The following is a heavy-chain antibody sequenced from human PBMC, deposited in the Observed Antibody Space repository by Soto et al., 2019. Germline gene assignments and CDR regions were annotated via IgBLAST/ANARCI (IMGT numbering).Heavy chain of an antibody. Sequence: PSETLSLTCAVYGGSLSGYSWSWIRQPPGKGLEWIGEIDHSGSTNYNPSLKSRVTISADTSKNQFSLKLSSVTAADTAVYYCTTYYFYYGMDVWGQGTTVTVSS. V-gene: IGHV4-34*01. CDR3: TTYYFYYGMDV. CDR2: IDHSGST. CDR1: GGSLSGYS. J-gene: IGHJ6*02.